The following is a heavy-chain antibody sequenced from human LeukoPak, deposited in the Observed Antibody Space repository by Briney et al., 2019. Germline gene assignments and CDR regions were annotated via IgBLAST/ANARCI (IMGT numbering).Heavy chain of an antibody. Sequence: SETLSLTCTVSGGSISSYYWSWIRQPPGKGLEWIGYIYYSGSTSYNPSLKSRVTISVDTSKNQFSLKLSSVTAADTAVYYCARGRTEDAFDIWGQGTMVTVSS. D-gene: IGHD1-1*01. V-gene: IGHV4-59*01. CDR1: GGSISSYY. CDR3: ARGRTEDAFDI. J-gene: IGHJ3*02. CDR2: IYYSGST.